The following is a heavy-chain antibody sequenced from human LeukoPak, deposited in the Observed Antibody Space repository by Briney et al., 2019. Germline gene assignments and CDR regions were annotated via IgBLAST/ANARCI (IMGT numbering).Heavy chain of an antibody. D-gene: IGHD5-24*01. J-gene: IGHJ4*02. Sequence: ASVTVSCKASGDTFSSYVISWVRQAPGQGLEWMGGINPVFGTAHYAQKFQDRVTITADESTSTAYMELSSLRSEDTAVYYCARRDGYDDYWGQGTLVTVSS. CDR1: GDTFSSYV. CDR2: INPVFGTA. V-gene: IGHV1-69*01. CDR3: ARRDGYDDY.